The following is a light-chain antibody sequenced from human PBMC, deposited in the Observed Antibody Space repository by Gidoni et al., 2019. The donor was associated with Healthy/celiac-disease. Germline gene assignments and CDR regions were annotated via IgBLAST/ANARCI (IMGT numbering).Light chain of an antibody. CDR3: QQRSYWLT. J-gene: IGKJ5*01. V-gene: IGKV3-11*01. Sequence: EIVLTQSPATLSVSPGERATLSCRASQSVSSHLAWYYQTPGQAPRILIYDASNRATGIPARFSGRGSGSDFTLTISSLVPDDFAVYYCQQRSYWLTFGQGTRLEIK. CDR2: DAS. CDR1: QSVSSH.